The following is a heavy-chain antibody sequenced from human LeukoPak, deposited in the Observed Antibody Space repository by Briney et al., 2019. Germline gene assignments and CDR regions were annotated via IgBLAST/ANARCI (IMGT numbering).Heavy chain of an antibody. CDR2: MNPNSGNT. CDR3: ARALRVGAKGGSRGVGY. D-gene: IGHD1-26*01. J-gene: IGHJ4*02. Sequence: ASVKVSCKASGYTFTSYDINWVRQATGQGLEWMGWMNPNSGNTGYAQKFQGRVTITRNTSISTAYMKLSSLRSEDTAVYYCARALRVGAKGGSRGVGYWGQGTLVTVSS. V-gene: IGHV1-8*03. CDR1: GYTFTSYD.